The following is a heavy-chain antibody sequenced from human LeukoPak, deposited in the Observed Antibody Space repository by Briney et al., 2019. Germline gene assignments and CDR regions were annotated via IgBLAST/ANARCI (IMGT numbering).Heavy chain of an antibody. D-gene: IGHD3-10*01. CDR1: GDSVSSNSAA. CDR2: TYYRSKWYN. Sequence: SQTLSLTCAISGDSVSSNSAAWNWIRQSPSRGFEWLGRTYYRSKWYNDYAVSVKSRITINPDTSKKQFSLKLSSVTAADTAVYYCARGWSPITMVRGVWFDPWGQGTLVTVSS. CDR3: ARGWSPITMVRGVWFDP. V-gene: IGHV6-1*01. J-gene: IGHJ5*02.